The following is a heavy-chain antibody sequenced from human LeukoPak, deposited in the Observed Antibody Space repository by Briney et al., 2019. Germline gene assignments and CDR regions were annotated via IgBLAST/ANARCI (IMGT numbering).Heavy chain of an antibody. V-gene: IGHV1-2*02. Sequence: ASVKVSCKASGGTFSSYAISWVRQAPGQGLEWMGGINPNSGGTNYAQKFQGRVTMTRDTSISTAYMELSRLRSDDTAVYYCARDPRRITIFGVPWGQGTLVTVSS. D-gene: IGHD3-3*01. CDR1: GGTFSSYA. CDR3: ARDPRRITIFGVP. J-gene: IGHJ5*02. CDR2: INPNSGGT.